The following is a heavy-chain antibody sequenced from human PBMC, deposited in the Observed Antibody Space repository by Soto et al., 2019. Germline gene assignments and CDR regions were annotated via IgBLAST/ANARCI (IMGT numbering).Heavy chain of an antibody. D-gene: IGHD3-3*01. CDR2: LYYNGFT. CDR1: GGSISSGSYY. J-gene: IGHJ5*02. Sequence: QLHLEESGPGLVKPSETLSLTCTVSGGSISSGSYYWGWIRQPPGKGPEWIGSLYYNGFTYYNPSLTSRLTVSVDTSKNQFSLNLSSVTAADTAVYFCARLDDFWSGDSWFGPWGQGTLVTVSS. V-gene: IGHV4-39*01. CDR3: ARLDDFWSGDSWFGP.